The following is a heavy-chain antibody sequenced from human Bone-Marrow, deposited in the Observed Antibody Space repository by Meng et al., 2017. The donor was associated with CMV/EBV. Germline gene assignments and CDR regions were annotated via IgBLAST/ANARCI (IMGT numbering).Heavy chain of an antibody. CDR3: VVVPAASNYYYGMDV. CDR1: GYTFTGYY. Sequence: SVKVSCKASGYTFTGYYMHWVRQAPGQGLEWMGRIIPILGIANYAQKFQGRVTITADKSTSTAYMELSSLRSEDTAVYYCVVVPAASNYYYGMDVWGQGTTVTVSS. J-gene: IGHJ6*01. D-gene: IGHD2-2*01. V-gene: IGHV1-69*02. CDR2: IIPILGIA.